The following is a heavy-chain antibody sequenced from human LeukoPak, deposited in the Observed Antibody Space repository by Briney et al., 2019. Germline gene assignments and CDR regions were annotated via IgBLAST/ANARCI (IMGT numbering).Heavy chain of an antibody. D-gene: IGHD7-27*01. CDR3: ARELLSGDPSIGN. J-gene: IGHJ4*02. CDR2: IYHSGST. V-gene: IGHV4-38-2*02. Sequence: SETLSLTCTVSGYSISNGYYWGWILQPPGKGLEWIGNIYHSGSTYYNPSLKSRVTISVDTSKNQFSLKLSSVTAADTAVYYCARELLSGDPSIGNWGQGTLVTVSS. CDR1: GYSISNGYY.